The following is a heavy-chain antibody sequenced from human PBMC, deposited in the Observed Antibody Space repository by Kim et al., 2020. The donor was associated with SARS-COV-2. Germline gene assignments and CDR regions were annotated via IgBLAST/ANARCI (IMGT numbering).Heavy chain of an antibody. CDR1: GYTFTDYY. CDR2: IDPNSGGT. D-gene: IGHD2-2*01. CDR3: SKSSAFDY. J-gene: IGHJ4*02. V-gene: IGHV1-2*02. Sequence: ASVKVSCKTSGYTFTDYYMHWVRQAPGQGLEWMGWIDPNSGGTRFSQKFQGRVTVTRDTSISTAYMELSGLRSDDTAVYYCSKSSAFDYWGQGTLATV.